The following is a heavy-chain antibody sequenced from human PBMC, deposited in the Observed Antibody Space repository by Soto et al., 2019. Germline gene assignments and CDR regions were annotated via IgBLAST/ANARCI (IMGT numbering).Heavy chain of an antibody. CDR1: GYTFTSYG. D-gene: IGHD3-3*01. CDR3: ARDLSPYDFWSGYFPPKISYYYYGMDV. Sequence: GASVKVSCKASGYTFTSYGISWVRQAPGQGLEWMGWISAYNGNTNYAQKLQGRVTMTTDTSTSTAYMELRSLRSDDTAVYYCARDLSPYDFWSGYFPPKISYYYYGMDVWGQGTTVTVSS. V-gene: IGHV1-18*04. CDR2: ISAYNGNT. J-gene: IGHJ6*02.